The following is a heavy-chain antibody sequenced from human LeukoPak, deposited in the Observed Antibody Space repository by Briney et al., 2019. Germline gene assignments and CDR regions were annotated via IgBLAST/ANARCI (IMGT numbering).Heavy chain of an antibody. Sequence: ASVKVSCKASGYTFTSYGISWVRQAPGQGLEWMGGIIPIFGTANYAQKFQGRVTITADESTSTAYMELSSLRSEDTAVYYCAKDVEYSSSWHDYWGQGTLVTVSS. CDR3: AKDVEYSSSWHDY. CDR1: GYTFTSYG. CDR2: IIPIFGTA. D-gene: IGHD6-13*01. J-gene: IGHJ4*02. V-gene: IGHV1-69*13.